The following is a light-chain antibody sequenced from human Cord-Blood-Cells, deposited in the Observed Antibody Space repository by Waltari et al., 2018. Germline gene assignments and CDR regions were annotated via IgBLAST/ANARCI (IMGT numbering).Light chain of an antibody. V-gene: IGLV1-40*01. CDR3: QSYDSSLSGSV. CDR2: GSG. CDR1: SSNIGAGYD. Sequence: QSVLTQPPSVSGAPGQRVTISCTGSSSNIGAGYDVHWYQQLPGTAPKLLIDGSGQRPSGVPDRFSGSKSGTSASLAITGLQAEDEADYYCQSYDSSLSGSVFGGGTKLTVL. J-gene: IGLJ3*02.